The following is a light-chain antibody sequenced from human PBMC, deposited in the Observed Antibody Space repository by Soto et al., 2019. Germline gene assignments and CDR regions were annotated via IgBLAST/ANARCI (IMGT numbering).Light chain of an antibody. CDR3: AAWDDSLNGPV. J-gene: IGLJ2*01. V-gene: IGLV1-44*01. CDR1: RSNIGSNT. Sequence: QSVLTQPPSESGTPGQRVTISCSGSRSNIGSNTVNWYQQLPGTAPKLLIHSNNQRPSGVPDRFSGSKSGTSASLAISGLQSEDEADYYCAAWDDSLNGPVFGGGTKLTVL. CDR2: SNN.